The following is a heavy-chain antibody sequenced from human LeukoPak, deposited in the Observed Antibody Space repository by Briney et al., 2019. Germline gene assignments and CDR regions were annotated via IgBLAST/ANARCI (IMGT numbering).Heavy chain of an antibody. CDR1: GFTFSTYA. V-gene: IGHV3-23*01. CDR3: ARSGTEDGYNIYFDH. J-gene: IGHJ4*02. CDR2: ISGSGSGT. Sequence: GGSLRLSCATSGFTFSTYAMGWVRQAPGKGLEWVSLISGSGSGTHYAAPVNRRFTISRDNSKNMRYLHINSLRADDTAVYYCARSGTEDGYNIYFDHWGKGTLVTVSS. D-gene: IGHD5-24*01.